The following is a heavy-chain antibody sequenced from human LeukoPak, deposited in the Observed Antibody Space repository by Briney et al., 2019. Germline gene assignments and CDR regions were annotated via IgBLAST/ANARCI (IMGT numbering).Heavy chain of an antibody. CDR1: GYSFTNYW. V-gene: IGHV5-51*01. D-gene: IGHD3-10*01. J-gene: IGHJ3*01. CDR3: ARRWEEYYASGSYFSAFDV. CDR2: IYPENSDT. Sequence: GESLKISCKTSGYSFTNYWIGWVRQMPGKGLEWMGIIYPENSDTRYSPSFQGRVTFSADKSINTAYLQWSSLRASDTAMYYCARRWEEYYASGSYFSAFDVWGQGTLVTVSS.